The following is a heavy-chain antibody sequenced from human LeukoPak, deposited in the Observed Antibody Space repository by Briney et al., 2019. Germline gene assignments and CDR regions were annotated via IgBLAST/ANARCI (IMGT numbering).Heavy chain of an antibody. Sequence: SETLSLTXXXXXXSISTYYWSWIRQPAGKGLEWIGRISTSGSPNYDPSLKSRVTMSVDTSKNQFSLRLTSVTAADTAVYYCAREGRSSTPGYWGQGSLVTVSS. D-gene: IGHD2-15*01. CDR2: ISTSGSP. CDR1: XXSISTYY. CDR3: AREGRSSTPGY. J-gene: IGHJ4*02. V-gene: IGHV4-4*07.